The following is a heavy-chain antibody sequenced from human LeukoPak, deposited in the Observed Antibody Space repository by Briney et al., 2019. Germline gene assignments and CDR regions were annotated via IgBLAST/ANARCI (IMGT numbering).Heavy chain of an antibody. V-gene: IGHV1-18*01. CDR1: GYTFISYG. D-gene: IGHD5-24*01. CDR3: ARVVASAGYNNWFDP. Sequence: ASVKVSCKASGYTFISYGLSWVRQAPGQGLKWRGWISADNVNTNYAQKLQGRVTMTTDTSTSTAYMELRSLRSDDTAVYYCARVVASAGYNNWFDPWGQGTLVTVSS. CDR2: ISADNVNT. J-gene: IGHJ5*02.